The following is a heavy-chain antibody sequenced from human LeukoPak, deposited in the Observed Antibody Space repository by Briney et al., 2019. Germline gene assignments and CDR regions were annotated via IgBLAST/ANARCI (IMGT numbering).Heavy chain of an antibody. CDR1: GGSISSGDYY. Sequence: SQTLSLTCTVSGGSISSGDYYWSWIRQPPGKGLEWIGYIYYSGSTYYNPSLKSRVTISVDTSKNQFSLKLSSVTAADTAVCYCARGQTYYYDSSGYYYAAWGQGTLVTVSS. D-gene: IGHD3-22*01. V-gene: IGHV4-30-4*08. J-gene: IGHJ5*02. CDR3: ARGQTYYYDSSGYYYAA. CDR2: IYYSGST.